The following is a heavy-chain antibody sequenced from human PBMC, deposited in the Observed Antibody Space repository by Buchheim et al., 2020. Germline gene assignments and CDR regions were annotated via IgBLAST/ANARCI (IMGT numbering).Heavy chain of an antibody. Sequence: QVQLQQWGAGLLKPSETLSLTCAAYGGSFSGYYWSWIRQPPGKGLEWIGEINHSGSTNYNPSLKSRVTISVDTSKNQFSLKLSSVTAADTAVYYCAQGRVQLWLRYWGQGTL. V-gene: IGHV4-34*01. D-gene: IGHD5-18*01. J-gene: IGHJ4*02. CDR2: INHSGST. CDR3: AQGRVQLWLRY. CDR1: GGSFSGYY.